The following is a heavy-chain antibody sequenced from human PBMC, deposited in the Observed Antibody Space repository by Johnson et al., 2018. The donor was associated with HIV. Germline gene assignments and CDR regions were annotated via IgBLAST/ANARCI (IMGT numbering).Heavy chain of an antibody. J-gene: IGHJ3*02. CDR2: IKQDGSEK. D-gene: IGHD3-22*01. CDR1: GFTFSSYW. CDR3: ARTPSTYYYDSRGYVDAFDM. Sequence: EVQLVESGGGLVQPGGSLRLSCAASGFTFSSYWMSWVRQAPGKGLEWVANIKQDGSEKSYVDSVKGRFTISRDNAKNSLYLQMNSLRAGDTAVYYCARTPSTYYYDSRGYVDAFDMWCQGTMVTVSS. V-gene: IGHV3-7*02.